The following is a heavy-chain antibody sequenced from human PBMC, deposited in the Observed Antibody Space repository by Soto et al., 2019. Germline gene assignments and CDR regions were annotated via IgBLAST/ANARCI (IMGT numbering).Heavy chain of an antibody. CDR2: VQSGGPT. J-gene: IGHJ6*03. CDR1: GFTVSSKY. V-gene: IGHV3-66*01. CDR3: AREFDFWSGYYYYYMAV. Sequence: GGSLRLSCAASGFTVSSKYMSWVRQAPGKGLEWVSLVQSGGPTYYADSVKGRFTISRDTSKNTLYLQMNSLRAEDTAVYYCAREFDFWSGYYYYYMAVWGKGTTVTVSS. D-gene: IGHD3-3*01.